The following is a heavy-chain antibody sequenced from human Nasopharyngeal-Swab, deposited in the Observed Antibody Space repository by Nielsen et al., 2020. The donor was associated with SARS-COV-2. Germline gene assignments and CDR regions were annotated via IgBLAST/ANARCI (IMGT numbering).Heavy chain of an antibody. CDR3: ARGGGDYYYYMDV. CDR2: IYYSGST. V-gene: IGHV4-59*01. J-gene: IGHJ6*03. Sequence: WIRQKKGKGLERRGYIYYSGSTNYNPSLKSRVTISVDTSKNQFSLKLSSVTAADTAVYYCARGGGDYYYYMDVWGKGTTVIVSS.